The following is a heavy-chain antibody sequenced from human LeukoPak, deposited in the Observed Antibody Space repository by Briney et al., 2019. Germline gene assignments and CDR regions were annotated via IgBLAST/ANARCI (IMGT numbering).Heavy chain of an antibody. D-gene: IGHD3-22*01. J-gene: IGHJ4*02. V-gene: IGHV4-59*01. CDR3: AKDGRYYDSSGLLPFDY. CDR1: GGSISSYY. CDR2: IYYSGGT. Sequence: SETLSLTCTVSGGSISSYYWSWIRQPPGKGLEWIGYIYYSGGTNYNPSLKSRVTISVDTSKNQFSLKLSSVTAADTAVYYCAKDGRYYDSSGLLPFDYWGQGTLVTVSS.